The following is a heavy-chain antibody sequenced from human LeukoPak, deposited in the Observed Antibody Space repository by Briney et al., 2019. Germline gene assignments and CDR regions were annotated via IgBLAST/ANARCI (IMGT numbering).Heavy chain of an antibody. D-gene: IGHD2/OR15-2a*01. CDR3: ARLLDYYGMDV. Sequence: NPSETLSLTCTVSGGSISSYYWSWIRQPPGKGLEWIGYIYYSGSTNYNPSLKSRVTISVDTSKNQFSLKLSSVTAADTAVYYCARLLDYYGMDVWGQGTTVTVSS. V-gene: IGHV4-59*08. J-gene: IGHJ6*02. CDR2: IYYSGST. CDR1: GGSISSYY.